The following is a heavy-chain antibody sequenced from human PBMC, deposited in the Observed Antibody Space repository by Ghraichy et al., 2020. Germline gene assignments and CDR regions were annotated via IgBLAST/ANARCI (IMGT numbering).Heavy chain of an antibody. J-gene: IGHJ4*02. CDR3: VKVRQQWLEPHDY. CDR2: ISGSGGSR. Sequence: GGSLRLSCAVSGFTFSSYAMSWVRQAPGKGLEWVSGISGSGGSRYYADSVKGRFTISRDNAKNTLSLQMNSLGAEDTAVYYCVKVRQQWLEPHDYWGQGTLVTVSS. V-gene: IGHV3-23*01. D-gene: IGHD6-19*01. CDR1: GFTFSSYA.